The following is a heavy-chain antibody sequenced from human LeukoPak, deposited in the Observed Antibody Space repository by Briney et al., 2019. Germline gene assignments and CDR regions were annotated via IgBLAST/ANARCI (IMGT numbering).Heavy chain of an antibody. CDR3: ARVYRVWPHGSWFDP. J-gene: IGHJ5*02. Sequence: PSETLSLTCTVSGGSISSSSYYWGWIRQPPGKGLEWIGSIYYSGSTYYNPSLKSRVTISVDTSKNQFSLKLSSVTAADTAVYYCARVYRVWPHGSWFDPWGQGTLVTVSS. D-gene: IGHD3-16*02. CDR2: IYYSGST. V-gene: IGHV4-39*01. CDR1: GGSISSSSYY.